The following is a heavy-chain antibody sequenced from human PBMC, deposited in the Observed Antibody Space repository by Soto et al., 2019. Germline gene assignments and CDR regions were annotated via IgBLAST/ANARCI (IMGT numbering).Heavy chain of an antibody. CDR2: IYYGGRS. D-gene: IGHD2-8*01. CDR3: AKMLNY. Sequence: QVQLQESGPGLVKPSQTLSLTCTVSGDSISNGGHYWSWIRLHPGKGLEWIGYIYYGGRSYYTPSLKSRINMSVDTSKNQISLRLSSVTAADTAIYYCAKMLNYLGQGALVTVSS. CDR1: GDSISNGGHY. V-gene: IGHV4-31*03. J-gene: IGHJ4*02.